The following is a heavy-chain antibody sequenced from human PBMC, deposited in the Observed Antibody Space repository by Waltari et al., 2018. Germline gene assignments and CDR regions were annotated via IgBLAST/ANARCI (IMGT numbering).Heavy chain of an antibody. CDR3: AREGTGRCTNGICSMDY. CDR2: IWNHGNER. J-gene: IGHJ4*02. CDR1: GFTLYPTG. D-gene: IGHD2-8*01. Sequence: QVHLVASGGGWVQPWASLGPPCSTVGFTLYPTGLHWCRRVPGKGLEWVALIWNHGNERNYSDSVRGRFTISRDTSTNTVFLEMSSLTDDDTAIYYCAREGTGRCTNGICSMDYWGQGTLVTVSS. V-gene: IGHV3-33*01.